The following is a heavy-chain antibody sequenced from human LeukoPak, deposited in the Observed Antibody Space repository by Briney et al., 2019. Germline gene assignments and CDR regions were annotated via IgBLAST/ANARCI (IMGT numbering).Heavy chain of an antibody. CDR1: GFTFSSYG. CDR3: AKDLRYYDSSPIDY. CDR2: ISYDGSNK. D-gene: IGHD3-22*01. V-gene: IGHV3-30*18. J-gene: IGHJ4*02. Sequence: GGSLRLSCAASGFTFSSYGMHWVRQAPGKGRGWVAVISYDGSNKYYADSVKGRFTISRDNSKNTLYLQMNSLRAEDTAVYYCAKDLRYYDSSPIDYWGQGTLVTVSS.